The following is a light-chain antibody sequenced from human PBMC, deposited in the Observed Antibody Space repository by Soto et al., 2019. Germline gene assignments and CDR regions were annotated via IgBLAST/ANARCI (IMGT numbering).Light chain of an antibody. CDR3: QQLNGYQLA. J-gene: IGKJ4*01. Sequence: DIQLTQSPSFLSAFVGDTVTITCRASQAMSTYLAWCQQKPGKVPKLLIRSASTLRSGVPPRFSGGGSGTEFTLTITTLQPDDSGIYYCQQLNGYQLAFGGGTNVEIK. CDR2: SAS. V-gene: IGKV1-9*01. CDR1: QAMSTY.